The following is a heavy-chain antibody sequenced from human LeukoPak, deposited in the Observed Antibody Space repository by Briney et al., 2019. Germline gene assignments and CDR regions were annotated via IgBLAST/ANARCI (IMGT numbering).Heavy chain of an antibody. Sequence: SETLSLTCTVSGGSISSYYWSWIRQPPGKGLEWIGYIYYSGSTNYNPSLKSRVTILVDTSKNQFSLKLSSVTAADTAVYYCARAVGYGAFHIWGQGTMVTVSS. CDR1: GGSISSYY. D-gene: IGHD5-12*01. CDR2: IYYSGST. J-gene: IGHJ3*02. V-gene: IGHV4-59*01. CDR3: ARAVGYGAFHI.